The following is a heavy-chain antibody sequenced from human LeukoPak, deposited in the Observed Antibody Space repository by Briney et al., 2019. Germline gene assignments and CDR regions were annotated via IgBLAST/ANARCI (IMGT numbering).Heavy chain of an antibody. J-gene: IGHJ4*02. CDR1: GFTFSSYA. CDR2: ISYDGSNK. CDR3: ARGSGYYYVGLEFDY. D-gene: IGHD3-22*01. V-gene: IGHV3-30*04. Sequence: PGRSLRLSCAASGFTFSSYAMHWVRQAPGKGLEWVAVISYDGSNKYYADSVKGRFTISRDNSKNTLYLQMNSLRAEDTAVYYCARGSGYYYVGLEFDYWGQGTLVTVSS.